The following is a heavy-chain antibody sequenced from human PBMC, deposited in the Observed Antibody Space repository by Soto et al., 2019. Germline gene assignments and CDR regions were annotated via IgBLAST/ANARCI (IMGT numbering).Heavy chain of an antibody. CDR1: GFTFSSYA. Sequence: SLRLSCAASGFTFSSYAMHWVRQAPGKGLEWVAVISYDGSNKYYADSVKGRFTISRDNSKNTLYLQMNSLRAEDTAVYYCARPHRYYYYLGMDVWCQGTTVTVS. CDR3: ARPHRYYYYLGMDV. CDR2: ISYDGSNK. J-gene: IGHJ6*02. V-gene: IGHV3-30-3*01.